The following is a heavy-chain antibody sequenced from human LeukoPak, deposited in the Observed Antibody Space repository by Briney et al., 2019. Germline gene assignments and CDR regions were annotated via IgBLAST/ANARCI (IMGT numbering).Heavy chain of an antibody. CDR3: ARSPGTTGEYYFDY. D-gene: IGHD1-7*01. Sequence: PSETLSLTCTVSGGSISSSSYCWGWIRQPPGRGLEWIGSIYCRGSTYYNPSLKSRVTISVDTSKNQFSLKLSSVTAADTAVYYRARSPGTTGEYYFDYWGQGTLVTVSS. V-gene: IGHV4-39*01. CDR1: GGSISSSSYC. J-gene: IGHJ4*02. CDR2: IYCRGST.